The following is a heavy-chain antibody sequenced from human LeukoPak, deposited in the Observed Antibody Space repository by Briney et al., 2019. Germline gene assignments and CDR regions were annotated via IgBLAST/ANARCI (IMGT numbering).Heavy chain of an antibody. D-gene: IGHD6-13*01. CDR2: IYYTGST. CDR1: GGSISSSSYY. Sequence: PSETLSLTCTVSGGSISSSSYYWGWIRQPPGKGLEWIGNIYYTGSTYYNPSLKSRVTISVDTSKNQFSLKLSSVTAADTAVYYCARGRGVSSSWYSAHSVYFQHWGQGTLVTVSS. J-gene: IGHJ1*01. CDR3: ARGRGVSSSWYSAHSVYFQH. V-gene: IGHV4-39*07.